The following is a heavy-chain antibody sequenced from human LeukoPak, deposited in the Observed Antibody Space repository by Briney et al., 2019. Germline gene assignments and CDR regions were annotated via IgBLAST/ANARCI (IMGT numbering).Heavy chain of an antibody. CDR1: GFTFSSYW. CDR3: ARMFSLYGDIDY. J-gene: IGHJ4*02. Sequence: TGGSLRLSCAASGFTFSSYWMHWVRQAPGKGLVWVSRINSDGSSTSYADSVKGRFTISRDNAKNTLYLQMNRLRAEDTAVYYCARMFSLYGDIDYWGQGTLVTVSS. V-gene: IGHV3-74*01. D-gene: IGHD4-17*01. CDR2: INSDGSST.